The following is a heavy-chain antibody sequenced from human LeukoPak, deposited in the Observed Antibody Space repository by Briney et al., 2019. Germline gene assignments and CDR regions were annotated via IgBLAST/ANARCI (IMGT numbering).Heavy chain of an antibody. D-gene: IGHD6-19*01. Sequence: PSETLSPTCAVYGGSFSGYYWSWIRQPPGKGLEWIGEINHSGSTNYNPSLKSRVTISVDTSKNQFSLKLSSVAAADTAVYYCARMEFLGRAVAWWGQGTLVTVSS. CDR2: INHSGST. V-gene: IGHV4-34*01. CDR1: GGSFSGYY. CDR3: ARMEFLGRAVAW. J-gene: IGHJ4*02.